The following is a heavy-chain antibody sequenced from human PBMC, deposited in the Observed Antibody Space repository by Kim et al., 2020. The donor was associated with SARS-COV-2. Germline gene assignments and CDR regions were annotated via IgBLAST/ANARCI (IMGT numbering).Heavy chain of an antibody. D-gene: IGHD1-26*01. Sequence: NYNTSLKSRVPISVDTSKNQFSLKLSSVTAADTAVYYCARVTSGSYDAFDIWGQGTMVTVSS. J-gene: IGHJ3*02. CDR3: ARVTSGSYDAFDI. V-gene: IGHV4-59*01.